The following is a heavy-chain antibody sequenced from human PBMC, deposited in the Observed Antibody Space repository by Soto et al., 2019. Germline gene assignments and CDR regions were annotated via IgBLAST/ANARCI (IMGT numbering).Heavy chain of an antibody. V-gene: IGHV1-2*02. Sequence: ASVQVSCKASGYTFTGNYMHWVRQAPGQGLEYMGWINPNSGATNYAQKFQGRVTMTWDTSISTAYVELSSLRSEDTAVYYCARVPEYSSSYGNYWGQGTMVTVSS. J-gene: IGHJ4*02. D-gene: IGHD6-6*01. CDR3: ARVPEYSSSYGNY. CDR2: INPNSGAT. CDR1: GYTFTGNY.